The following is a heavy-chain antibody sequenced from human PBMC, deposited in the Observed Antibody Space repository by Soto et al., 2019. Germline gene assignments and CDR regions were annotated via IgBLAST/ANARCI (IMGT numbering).Heavy chain of an antibody. V-gene: IGHV3-72*01. J-gene: IGHJ4*02. D-gene: IGHD5-12*01. Sequence: EVQLLESGGGLVQPGGSLRLSCAVSGFTLSDYFMDWVRQAPGKGLEWVGRSRNKANSYTTEYAASVKGRFTISRDVSNNSLYLLMNSLKTEDTAVYYCVRGYNSFDSWGQGTLVTVSS. CDR1: GFTLSDYF. CDR3: VRGYNSFDS. CDR2: SRNKANSYTT.